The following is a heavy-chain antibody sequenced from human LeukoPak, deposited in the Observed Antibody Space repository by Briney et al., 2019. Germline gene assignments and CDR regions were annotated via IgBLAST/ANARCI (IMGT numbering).Heavy chain of an antibody. V-gene: IGHV3-48*03. CDR2: ISSSGSTI. CDR3: ASGGYYYYFDY. CDR1: GFTFSSYE. D-gene: IGHD3-22*01. Sequence: GGSLRLSCAASGFTFSSYEMNWVRQAPGKGLEWVSYISSSGSTIYYADSVKGRFTISRDNAKNSLYLQMNSLRAEDTAVYYCASGGYYYYFDYWGQGTLVTVSS. J-gene: IGHJ4*02.